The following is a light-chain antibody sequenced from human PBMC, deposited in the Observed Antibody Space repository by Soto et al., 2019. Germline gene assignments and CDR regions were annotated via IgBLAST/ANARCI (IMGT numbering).Light chain of an antibody. V-gene: IGLV1-51*01. CDR3: ATWDSSLPHVV. J-gene: IGLJ2*01. Sequence: QSVLTQPPSVSAAPGQKVIISCSGDSSDIGINFVSWYQQLPRTAPKLLIYDNNKRPSGIPDRFSGSKSDTSATLAITGLQTGDEAHYYCATWDSSLPHVVFGGGTKLTVL. CDR2: DNN. CDR1: SSDIGINF.